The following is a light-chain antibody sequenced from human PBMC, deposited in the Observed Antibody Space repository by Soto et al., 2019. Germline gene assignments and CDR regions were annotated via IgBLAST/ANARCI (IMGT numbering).Light chain of an antibody. J-gene: IGKJ2*01. CDR3: QQRTTRFS. CDR1: QSVTSD. CDR2: AAS. Sequence: EIVLTQSPATLSLSPGERATLSCRASQSVTSDLAWYQQKPGQAPRLLIYAASTRATGVPDRFSGSGSGTDFTLTSTILEPEDFAIYYCQQRTTRFSFGQGTKLEIK. V-gene: IGKV3-11*01.